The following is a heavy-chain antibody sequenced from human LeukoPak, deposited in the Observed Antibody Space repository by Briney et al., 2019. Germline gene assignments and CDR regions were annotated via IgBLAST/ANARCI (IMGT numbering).Heavy chain of an antibody. D-gene: IGHD6-13*01. J-gene: IGHJ5*02. CDR2: INPNSGGT. Sequence: SVKVSCKASGYTLTGYYMHWVRQAPGQGLEWMGWINPNSGGTNYAQKFQGRVTMTRDTSISTAYMELSRLRSDDTAVYYCARAYERQLANNWFDPWGQGTLVTVSS. V-gene: IGHV1-2*02. CDR1: GYTLTGYY. CDR3: ARAYERQLANNWFDP.